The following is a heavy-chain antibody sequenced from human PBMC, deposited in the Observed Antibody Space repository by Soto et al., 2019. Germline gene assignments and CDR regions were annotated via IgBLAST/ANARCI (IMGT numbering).Heavy chain of an antibody. J-gene: IGHJ5*02. D-gene: IGHD3-3*01. CDR2: IYYSGST. Sequence: SETLSLTCTVSGGSISSSSYYWGWIRQPPGKGLEWIGSIYYSGSTYYDPSLKSRVTISVDTSKNQFSLKLSSVTAADTAVYYCARHAHVLRFLEWLQENWFDPWGQGTLVTVSS. CDR3: ARHAHVLRFLEWLQENWFDP. V-gene: IGHV4-39*01. CDR1: GGSISSSSYY.